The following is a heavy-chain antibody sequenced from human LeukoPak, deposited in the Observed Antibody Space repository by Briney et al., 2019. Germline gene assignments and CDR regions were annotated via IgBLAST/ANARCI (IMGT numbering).Heavy chain of an antibody. Sequence: SETLSLTCAVSGGSISSSNWWSWVRQPPGKGLEWIGEIYHSGSTNYNPSLKSRVTISVDKSKNQFSLKLSSVTAADTAVYYCAGKDYYGSGSYFYWGQGTLVTVSS. CDR3: AGKDYYGSGSYFY. J-gene: IGHJ4*02. CDR2: IYHSGST. V-gene: IGHV4-4*02. D-gene: IGHD3-10*01. CDR1: GGSISSSNW.